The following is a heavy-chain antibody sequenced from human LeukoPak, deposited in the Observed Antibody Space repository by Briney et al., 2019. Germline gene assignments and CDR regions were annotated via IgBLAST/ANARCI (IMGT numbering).Heavy chain of an antibody. V-gene: IGHV3-43*02. Sequence: GGSLRLSCEASGFTFDAYAMHWVRQAPGKGLEWVSLINKDGSATYYADSAKGRFTISRDNSKNSLYLQMNSLRSEDTALYYCATWAFYHSLDVWGQGTTVTVSS. D-gene: IGHD1-26*01. CDR1: GFTFDAYA. CDR2: INKDGSAT. J-gene: IGHJ6*02. CDR3: ATWAFYHSLDV.